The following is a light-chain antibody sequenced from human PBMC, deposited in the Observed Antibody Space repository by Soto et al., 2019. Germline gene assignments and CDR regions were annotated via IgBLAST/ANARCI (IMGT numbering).Light chain of an antibody. CDR3: SSYTGSINPYVI. CDR1: SSDVGGYNY. Sequence: QSALTQPPSASGSPGQSVTISCTGTSSDVGGYNYVSWYQQHPGKAPKLMIYEVSERPSGVPDRFSGSKSGNTASLTVSGLQAEDEADYFCSSYTGSINPYVILGGGTKLTVL. V-gene: IGLV2-8*01. J-gene: IGLJ2*01. CDR2: EVS.